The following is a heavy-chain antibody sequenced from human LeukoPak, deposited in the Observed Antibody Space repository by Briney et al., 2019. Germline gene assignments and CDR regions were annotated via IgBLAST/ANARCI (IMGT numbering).Heavy chain of an antibody. CDR1: GGPFSGYY. CDR2: IYYSGST. CDR3: ARAELWFGELKSFDY. V-gene: IGHV4-59*01. D-gene: IGHD3-10*01. Sequence: SETLSLTCAVYGGPFSGYYWSWIRQPPGKGLEWIGYIYYSGSTNYNPSLKSRVTISVDTSKNQFSLKLSSVTAADTAVYYCARAELWFGELKSFDYWGQGTLVTVSS. J-gene: IGHJ4*02.